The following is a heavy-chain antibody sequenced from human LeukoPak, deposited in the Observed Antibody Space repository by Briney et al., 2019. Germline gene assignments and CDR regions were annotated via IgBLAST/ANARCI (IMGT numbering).Heavy chain of an antibody. CDR3: ARADCSSTSCYRI. CDR1: GGSVSSGSYY. D-gene: IGHD2-2*02. J-gene: IGHJ3*02. Sequence: SETLSLTCTASGGSVSSGSYYWSWIRQPPGKGLEWIGYIYYSGSTNYNPSLKSRVTISVDTSKNQFSLKLSSVTAAHTALYYCARADCSSTSCYRIWGQGTMVTVSS. V-gene: IGHV4-61*01. CDR2: IYYSGST.